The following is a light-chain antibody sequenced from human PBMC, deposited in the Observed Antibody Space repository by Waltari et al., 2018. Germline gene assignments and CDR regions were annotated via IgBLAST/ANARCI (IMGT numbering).Light chain of an antibody. J-gene: IGKJ1*01. Sequence: DIQMTQSPSTLSASVGDRVTITCRASQSINSWLAWYQQKPGKAPKILNYKASSLESGVPSRFSGSESGTEFTLIISSLQPDDCATYYCQQYHSYPWTFGQGTKVEI. CDR1: QSINSW. CDR3: QQYHSYPWT. CDR2: KAS. V-gene: IGKV1-5*03.